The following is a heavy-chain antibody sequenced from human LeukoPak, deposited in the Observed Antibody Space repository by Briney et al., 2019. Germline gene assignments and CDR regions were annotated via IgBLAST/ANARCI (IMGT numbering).Heavy chain of an antibody. D-gene: IGHD6-19*01. CDR1: GGSISSGSYY. CDR2: IYTSGST. Sequence: SETLSLTCTVSGGSISSGSYYWSWIRQPAGKGLECIGRIYTSGSTNYNPSLKSRVTISVDTSKNQFSLKLSSVTAADTAVYYCARGSSGWYGLLDYWGQGTLVTVSS. CDR3: ARGSSGWYGLLDY. J-gene: IGHJ4*02. V-gene: IGHV4-61*02.